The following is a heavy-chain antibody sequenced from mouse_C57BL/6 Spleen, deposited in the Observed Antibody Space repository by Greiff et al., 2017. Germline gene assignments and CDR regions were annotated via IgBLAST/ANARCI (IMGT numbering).Heavy chain of an antibody. V-gene: IGHV1-59*01. CDR1: GYTFTSYW. J-gene: IGHJ3*01. CDR2: LDPSDSYT. D-gene: IGHD1-1*01. Sequence: QVQLQQPGAELVRPGTSVKLSCKASGYTFTSYWMHWVKQRPGQGLEWLGVLDPSDSYTNYNQKFKGKATLTVDTSSSTAYMQLSSLTSEDAAVYYCARLVATPFAYWGQGTLVTVSA. CDR3: ARLVATPFAY.